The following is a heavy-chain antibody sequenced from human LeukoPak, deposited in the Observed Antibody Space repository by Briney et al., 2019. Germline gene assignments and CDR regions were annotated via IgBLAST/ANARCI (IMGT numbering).Heavy chain of an antibody. CDR3: ATVRLSGSWYRFNNWFDP. V-gene: IGHV1-24*01. J-gene: IGHJ5*02. D-gene: IGHD6-13*01. CDR1: GYTLTELS. Sequence: ASVKVSCKVSGYTLTELSMHWVRQAPGKGLEWMGGFDPEDGETIYAQKFQGRVTMTEDTSTDTAYMELSSLRSEDTAVYYCATVRLSGSWYRFNNWFDPWGQGTLVTVSS. CDR2: FDPEDGET.